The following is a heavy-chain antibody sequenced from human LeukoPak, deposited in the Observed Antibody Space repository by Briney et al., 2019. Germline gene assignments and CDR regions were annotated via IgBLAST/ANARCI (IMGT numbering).Heavy chain of an antibody. V-gene: IGHV4-39*07. CDR3: AREKVEFSGSYYLGYFQH. D-gene: IGHD1-26*01. CDR2: IYYSGST. J-gene: IGHJ1*01. CDR1: GGSISSSSYY. Sequence: PSETLSLTCTVSGGSISSSSYYWGWIRQPPGKGLEWIGSIYYSGSTYYNPSLKSRVTISVDTSKNQFSLNLSSVTAADTAVYYCAREKVEFSGSYYLGYFQHWGQGTLVTVSS.